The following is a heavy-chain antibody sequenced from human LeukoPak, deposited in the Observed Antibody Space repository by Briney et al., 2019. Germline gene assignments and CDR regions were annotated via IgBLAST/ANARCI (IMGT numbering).Heavy chain of an antibody. V-gene: IGHV3-23*01. CDR3: ARESTEERPGC. CDR2: ISGSGGST. CDR1: GLTFSSYA. Sequence: GGSLRLSCAASGLTFSSYAMSWVRQAPGQGLEWVSAISGSGGSTYYTDSVKGRFTISRDNSKNTLYLQMNSLRAEDTAVYYCARESTEERPGCWGQGTLVTVSS. J-gene: IGHJ4*02. D-gene: IGHD1-1*01.